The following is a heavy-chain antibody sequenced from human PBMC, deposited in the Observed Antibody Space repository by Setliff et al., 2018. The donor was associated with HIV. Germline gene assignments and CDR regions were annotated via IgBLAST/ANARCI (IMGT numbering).Heavy chain of an antibody. Sequence: PGESLKISCRTSGYTFATYHIDWVHQMPGKGLEWMGKVRPGDSDTRYNLSFQGQVTISADKSINTAYLQWSSLRASDTAMYYCATRLVGYSGYNYWGQGTLVTVSS. CDR3: ATRLVGYSGYNY. J-gene: IGHJ4*02. V-gene: IGHV5-51*07. CDR2: VRPGDSDT. CDR1: GYTFATYH. D-gene: IGHD5-12*01.